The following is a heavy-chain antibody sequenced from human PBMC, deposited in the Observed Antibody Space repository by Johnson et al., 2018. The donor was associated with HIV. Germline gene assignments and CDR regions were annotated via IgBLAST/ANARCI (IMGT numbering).Heavy chain of an antibody. D-gene: IGHD2-15*01. CDR3: ARDMEAYCSGGSCYSAAFDI. CDR2: IYSGGST. V-gene: IGHV3-66*02. J-gene: IGHJ3*02. CDR1: GFTFDDYG. Sequence: VQLVESGGGVVRPGGSLRLSCAASGFTFDDYGMSWVRQAPGKGLEWVSVIYSGGSTYYADSVKGRFTISRDNSKNTLYLKMNSLRAEDTAVYYCARDMEAYCSGGSCYSAAFDIWGQGTMVTVSS.